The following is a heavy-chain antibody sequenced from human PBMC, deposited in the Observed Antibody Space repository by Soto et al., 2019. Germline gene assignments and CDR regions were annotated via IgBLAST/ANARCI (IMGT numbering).Heavy chain of an antibody. D-gene: IGHD1-26*01. CDR3: ARDAQGPRAEPNGMDV. J-gene: IGHJ6*02. Sequence: PGGSLRLSCAASGFTFSSYSMNWVRQAPGKGLGWVSSISSSSSYIYYADSVKGRFTTSRDNAKNSLYLQMNSLRAEDTAVYYCARDAQGPRAEPNGMDVWGQGTTVTVSS. CDR1: GFTFSSYS. CDR2: ISSSSSYI. V-gene: IGHV3-21*01.